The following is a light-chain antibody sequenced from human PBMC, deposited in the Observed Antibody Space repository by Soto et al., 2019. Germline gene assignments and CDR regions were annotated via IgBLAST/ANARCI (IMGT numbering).Light chain of an antibody. CDR1: QTISSW. CDR2: KAS. CDR3: QHYNSYSEA. Sequence: DIHITQSPSTLSLSLGDRVTITFRASQTISSWLAWYQQKPGKAPKLLIYKASTLKSGVPSRFSGSGSGTEFTLTISSLQPDDFATYYCQHYNSYSEAFGQGTKVDIK. V-gene: IGKV1-5*03. J-gene: IGKJ1*01.